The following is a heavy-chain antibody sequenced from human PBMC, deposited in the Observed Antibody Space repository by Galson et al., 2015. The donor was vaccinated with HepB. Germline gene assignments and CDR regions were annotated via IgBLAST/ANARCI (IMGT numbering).Heavy chain of an antibody. CDR3: ARDYYGSGSYLGGDYYYMDV. D-gene: IGHD3-10*01. V-gene: IGHV7-4-1*02. CDR2: INTNTGNP. Sequence: FTSYAMNWVRQAPGQGLEWMGWINTNTGNPTYAQGFTGRFVFSLDTSVSTAYLQISSLKAEDTAVYYCARDYYGSGSYLGGDYYYMDVWGKGTTVTVSS. CDR1: FTSYA. J-gene: IGHJ6*03.